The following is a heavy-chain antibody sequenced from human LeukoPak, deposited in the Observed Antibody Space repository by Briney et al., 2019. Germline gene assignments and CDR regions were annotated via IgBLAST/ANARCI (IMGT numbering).Heavy chain of an antibody. CDR3: ARFDILTGGVDY. V-gene: IGHV4-61*02. D-gene: IGHD3-9*01. CDR2: IYTSGST. CDR1: GGSISSGSYY. J-gene: IGHJ4*02. Sequence: PSETLSLTCTVSGGSISSGSYYWSWIRQPAGKGLEWIGRIYTSGSTNYNPSLKSRVTISVDTSKNQFSLKLSSVTAADTAVYYCARFDILTGGVDYWGQGTLVTVSS.